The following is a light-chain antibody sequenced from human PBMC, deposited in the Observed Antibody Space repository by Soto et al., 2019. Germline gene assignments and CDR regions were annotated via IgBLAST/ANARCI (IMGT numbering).Light chain of an antibody. Sequence: QSVLTQSPSASASLGASVKLTCTLSSGHSSYAIAWHQQQPEKGPRYLMKVNSDGSHSKGDGIPDRFSGSSSGAERYLTISSLQSEDGADYYCQTWGTGIQVFGGGTKLTVL. CDR2: VNSDGSH. CDR1: SGHSSYA. CDR3: QTWGTGIQV. J-gene: IGLJ2*01. V-gene: IGLV4-69*01.